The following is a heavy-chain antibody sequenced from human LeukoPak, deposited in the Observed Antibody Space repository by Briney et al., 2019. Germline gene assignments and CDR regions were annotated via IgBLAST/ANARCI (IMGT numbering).Heavy chain of an antibody. J-gene: IGHJ4*02. V-gene: IGHV4-59*01. CDR1: GGSISSYY. CDR2: IYYSGST. Sequence: SETLSLPCTVSGGSISSYYWSWIRQPPGKGLEWIGYIYYSGSTNYNPSLKSRVTISVDTSKNQFSLKLSSVTAADTAVYYCARDPLSANYFDYWGQGTLVTVSS. CDR3: ARDPLSANYFDY.